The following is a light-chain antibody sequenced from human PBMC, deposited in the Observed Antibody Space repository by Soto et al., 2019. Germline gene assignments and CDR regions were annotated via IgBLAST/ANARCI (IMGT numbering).Light chain of an antibody. CDR1: QSVSSN. CDR3: QQYGRSGT. J-gene: IGKJ1*01. Sequence: IVMTQSPATLSVSPGERATLSCRASQSVSSNLAWYQQRPGQAPRLLIYDASNRATGIPARFSGSGSGTDFTLTISRLEPEDFAVYYCQQYGRSGTFGQGTKVDIK. CDR2: DAS. V-gene: IGKV3-20*01.